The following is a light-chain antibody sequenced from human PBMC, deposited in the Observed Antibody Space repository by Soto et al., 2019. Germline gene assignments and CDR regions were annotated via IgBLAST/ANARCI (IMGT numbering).Light chain of an antibody. CDR2: TNT. CDR3: ASWDDSLNGPV. Sequence: QSALAQPASVSGSPGQSITISCSGSSSNVGGNPVNWYQHVPTTAPKLLIYTNTQRPSGVPDRFSGSKSGTSASLAISGLQSEDEADYYCASWDDSLNGPVFGTGTKVTVL. V-gene: IGLV1-44*01. J-gene: IGLJ1*01. CDR1: SSNVGGNP.